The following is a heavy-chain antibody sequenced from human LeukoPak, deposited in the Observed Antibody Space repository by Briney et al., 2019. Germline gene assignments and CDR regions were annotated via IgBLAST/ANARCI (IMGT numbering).Heavy chain of an antibody. CDR2: ISAYGNT. J-gene: IGHJ4*02. D-gene: IGHD3-22*01. CDR1: GYTFTIYG. Sequence: GASVKVSCKTSGYTFTIYGISWVRQAPGQGLEWMGLISAYGNTNYARNLQGRVTMTTDTSTSTAYMELRSLRSDDTAVYYCARDCDRSGYYCYWGQGTQVTVSS. V-gene: IGHV1-18*01. CDR3: ARDCDRSGYYCY.